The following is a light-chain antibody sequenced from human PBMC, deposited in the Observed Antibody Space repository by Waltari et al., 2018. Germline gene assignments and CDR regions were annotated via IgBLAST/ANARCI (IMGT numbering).Light chain of an antibody. V-gene: IGKV1-5*03. CDR2: KAS. CDR3: QQYNSESYT. CDR1: QNINNW. Sequence: DIQMTQSPSTLAASVGDRITITCRASQNINNWLAWYQQKPGKAPKLLIQKASTLESGVPSRFSGSGSWTEFTLTVSSLQPDDSATYFCQQYNSESYTFGQGTKLEIK. J-gene: IGKJ2*01.